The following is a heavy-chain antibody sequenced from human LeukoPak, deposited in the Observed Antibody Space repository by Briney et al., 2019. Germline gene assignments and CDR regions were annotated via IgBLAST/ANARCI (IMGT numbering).Heavy chain of an antibody. D-gene: IGHD5-18*01. Sequence: GASVKVSCKASGGTFSGYAISWVRQAPGQGLEWMGGIIPIFGTANYAQKFQGRVTITTDESTSTAYMELSSLRSEDTAVYYCASKYIQLWSRGGDYFDYWGQGTLVTVSS. CDR1: GGTFSGYA. CDR3: ASKYIQLWSRGGDYFDY. CDR2: IIPIFGTA. V-gene: IGHV1-69*05. J-gene: IGHJ4*02.